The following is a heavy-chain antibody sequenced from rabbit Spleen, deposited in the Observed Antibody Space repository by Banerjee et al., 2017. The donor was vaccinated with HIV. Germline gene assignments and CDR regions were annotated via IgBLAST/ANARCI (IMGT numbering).Heavy chain of an antibody. Sequence: QSLEESGGDLVKPGASLTLTCTASGFSFSAGYYMCWVRQAPGKGLEWIACIYGGSSGNIYYASWAKGRFTISKTSSATVTLQMTSLTAADTATYFCARDSGTSFSSYGMDLWGQGTLVTVS. D-gene: IGHD8-1*01. CDR3: ARDSGTSFSSYGMDL. CDR1: GFSFSAGYY. V-gene: IGHV1S40*01. CDR2: IYGGSSGNI. J-gene: IGHJ6*01.